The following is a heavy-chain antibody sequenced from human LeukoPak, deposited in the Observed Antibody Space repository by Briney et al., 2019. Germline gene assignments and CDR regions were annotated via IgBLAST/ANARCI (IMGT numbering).Heavy chain of an antibody. Sequence: SETLSLTCSVYGGSFSGYYWTWIRQSPGKGLEWIGEINHSGSNNYNPSLKSRVTISVDTSKNQFFLKMSSVTAADTAVYYCASRRTGYSSSWYWFDPWGQGTLVTVSS. CDR3: ASRRTGYSSSWYWFDP. CDR2: INHSGSN. V-gene: IGHV4-34*01. D-gene: IGHD6-13*01. CDR1: GGSFSGYY. J-gene: IGHJ5*02.